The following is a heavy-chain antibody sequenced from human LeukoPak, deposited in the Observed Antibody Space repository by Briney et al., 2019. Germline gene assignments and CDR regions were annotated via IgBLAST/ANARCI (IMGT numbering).Heavy chain of an antibody. CDR2: ISGSGGST. CDR1: GFTFSSYA. J-gene: IGHJ6*02. CDR3: AKGRLLPYYYGMDV. V-gene: IGHV3-23*01. Sequence: PGGSLRLSCAASGFTFSSYAMSWVRQAPGKGLEWVSAISGSGGSTYYADSVKGRFTISRDNSKNTLYLQMNSLRAEDTAVYYCAKGRLLPYYYGMDVWGQGTTVTVSS.